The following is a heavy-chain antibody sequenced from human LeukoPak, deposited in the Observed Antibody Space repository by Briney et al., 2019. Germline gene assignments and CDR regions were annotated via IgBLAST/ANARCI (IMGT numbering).Heavy chain of an antibody. Sequence: SGTLSLTCAVYGGSFSGYYWSWIRQPPGKGLEWIGEINHSGSTNYNPSLKSRVTISVDTSKNQFSLKLSSVTAADTAVYYCASNYYDSSGNYYYYGMDVWGQGTTVTVSS. D-gene: IGHD3-22*01. CDR1: GGSFSGYY. V-gene: IGHV4-34*01. CDR2: INHSGST. J-gene: IGHJ6*02. CDR3: ASNYYDSSGNYYYYGMDV.